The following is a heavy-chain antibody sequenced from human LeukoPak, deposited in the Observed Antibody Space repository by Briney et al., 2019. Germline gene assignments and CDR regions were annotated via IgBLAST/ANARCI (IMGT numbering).Heavy chain of an antibody. Sequence: GGSLRLSCAASGFTFSIYSMNWVRQAPGKGLEWVSSISSSSSYIYYADSVKGRFTISRDNAKNSLYLQMNSLRAEDTAVYYCARDLLVVPAAILGYWGQGTLVTVSS. V-gene: IGHV3-21*01. CDR1: GFTFSIYS. CDR3: ARDLLVVPAAILGY. J-gene: IGHJ4*02. D-gene: IGHD2-2*02. CDR2: ISSSSSYI.